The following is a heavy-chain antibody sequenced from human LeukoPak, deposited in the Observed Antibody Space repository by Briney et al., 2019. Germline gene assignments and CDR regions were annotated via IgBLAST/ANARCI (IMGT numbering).Heavy chain of an antibody. J-gene: IGHJ4*02. CDR2: IYYSGST. V-gene: IGHV4-39*01. Sequence: SETLSLTCTVSGGSISSSSYYWGWIRQPPGKGLEWVGSIYYSGSTYYNPSLNSRVTISVDTSKNQCSLKLSSVTAADTTVYYCASGIAADLVYFDYWGQGTLVTVSS. CDR3: ASGIAADLVYFDY. CDR1: GGSISSSSYY. D-gene: IGHD6-13*01.